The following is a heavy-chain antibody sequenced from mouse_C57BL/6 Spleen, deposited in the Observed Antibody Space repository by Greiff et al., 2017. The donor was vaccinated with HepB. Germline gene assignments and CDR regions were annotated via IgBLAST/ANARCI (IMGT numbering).Heavy chain of an antibody. Sequence: VQLKESGPGLAKPSQTLSLTCSVTGYSITSDYWNWIRKFPGNKLEYMGYISYSGSTYDNPSLKSRISITRDTSKNQYYLQLQSVTTEDTATYYCERCDSNDWYFEVWGTGTTVTVSS. V-gene: IGHV3-8*01. CDR1: GYSITSDY. CDR3: ERCDSNDWYFEV. D-gene: IGHD2-5*01. CDR2: ISYSGST. J-gene: IGHJ1*03.